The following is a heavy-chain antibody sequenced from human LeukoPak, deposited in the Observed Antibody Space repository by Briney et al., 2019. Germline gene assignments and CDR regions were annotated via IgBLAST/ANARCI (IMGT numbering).Heavy chain of an antibody. CDR1: GYTFTSYG. CDR2: IIPILGIA. V-gene: IGHV1-69*04. Sequence: ASVKVSCKASGYTFTSYGISWVRQAPGQGLEWMGRIIPILGIANYAQKFQGRVTITADKSTSTAYMELSSLRSEDTAVYYCARRYYDILTGYLENWFDPWGQGTLVTVSS. D-gene: IGHD3-9*01. J-gene: IGHJ5*02. CDR3: ARRYYDILTGYLENWFDP.